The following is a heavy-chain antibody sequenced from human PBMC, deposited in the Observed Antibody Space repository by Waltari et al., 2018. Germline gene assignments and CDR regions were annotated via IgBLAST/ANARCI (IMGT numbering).Heavy chain of an antibody. J-gene: IGHJ4*02. V-gene: IGHV4-38-2*01. D-gene: IGHD4-17*01. CDR3: ARLDYGDNEPLDY. CDR2: IYHTGNA. CDR1: GFSLRRAYY. Sequence: HLHESGPGLVKPSDTLSLTCLFSGFSLRRAYYWGWVRQPTGKGREWIRSIYHTGNAYYNPSLESRVTISVDPSSNQFSLKVRSVPAADTAVYYCARLDYGDNEPLDYWGQGTLVTVSS.